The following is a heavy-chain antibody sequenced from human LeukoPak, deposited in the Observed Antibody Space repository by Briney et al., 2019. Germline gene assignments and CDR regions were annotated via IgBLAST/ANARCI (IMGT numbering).Heavy chain of an antibody. D-gene: IGHD6-6*01. Sequence: PGGSLRLSCAASGFTFSSYSMNWVRQAPGKGLEWVSSISSSSSYIYYADSVKGRFTISRDNAKNSLYLQMNSLRAEDTAVYYCARDAYEYRWGGDEYSSSSSDYWGQGTLVTVSS. J-gene: IGHJ4*02. CDR2: ISSSSSYI. V-gene: IGHV3-21*01. CDR3: ARDAYEYRWGGDEYSSSSSDY. CDR1: GFTFSSYS.